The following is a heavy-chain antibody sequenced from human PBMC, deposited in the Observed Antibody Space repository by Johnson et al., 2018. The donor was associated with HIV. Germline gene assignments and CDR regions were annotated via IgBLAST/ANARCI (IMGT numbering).Heavy chain of an antibody. CDR2: IGTAGDT. J-gene: IGHJ3*02. D-gene: IGHD2-15*01. CDR1: GFTFSSYA. V-gene: IGHV3-13*01. Sequence: EQLVESGGGVVQPGRSLRLSCAASGFTFSSYAMHWVRQATGKGLEWVSAIGTAGDTYYPGSVKGRFTISRENAKNSLYLQMNSLRAEDTALYYCARELGYCSGGSCHDAFDIWGQGTMVTVSS. CDR3: ARELGYCSGGSCHDAFDI.